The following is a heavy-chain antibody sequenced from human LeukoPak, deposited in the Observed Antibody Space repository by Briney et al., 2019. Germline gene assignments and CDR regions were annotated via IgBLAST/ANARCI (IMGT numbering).Heavy chain of an antibody. Sequence: PSETLSLTCAVSGGSISSGGYSWSWIRQPPGKGLEWIGYIYYSGSTYYNPSLKSRVTISVDTSKNQFSLKLSSVTAADTAVYYCAREGPISSGKYDYGDYDYYYYMDVWGKGTTVTVSS. CDR2: IYYSGST. CDR3: AREGPISSGKYDYGDYDYYYYMDV. D-gene: IGHD4-17*01. V-gene: IGHV4-30-4*07. J-gene: IGHJ6*03. CDR1: GGSISSGGYS.